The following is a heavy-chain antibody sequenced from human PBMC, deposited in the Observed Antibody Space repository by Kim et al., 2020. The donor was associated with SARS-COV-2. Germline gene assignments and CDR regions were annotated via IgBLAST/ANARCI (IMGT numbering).Heavy chain of an antibody. CDR3: AGGDGAF. CDR1: GYNFSKYW. J-gene: IGHJ4*02. D-gene: IGHD3-16*01. CDR2: IYPGDSDT. Sequence: GESLKISCKGSGYNFSKYWIGWVRQMPGKGLEWMGIIYPGDSDTRYIATFKGQFTISADKSLSTAYLQWGSLKASDNGMYYCAGGDGAFWGQGTLVTVSS. V-gene: IGHV5-51*01.